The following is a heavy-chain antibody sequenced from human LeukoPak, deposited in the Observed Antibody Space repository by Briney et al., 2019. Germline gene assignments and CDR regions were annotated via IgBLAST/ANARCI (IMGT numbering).Heavy chain of an antibody. J-gene: IGHJ4*02. V-gene: IGHV4-59*11. CDR1: GHSICSHY. CDR3: ARGGYSYGSDY. Sequence: PSETLSLTCTVPGHSICSHYWSSIRQPPGKGLEWIGYRYYSGSTNYHPSLKSRVTISVDASKNQISLKLSSVTAADTAVYYCARGGYSYGSDYWGQGTLVTVSS. CDR2: RYYSGST. D-gene: IGHD5-18*01.